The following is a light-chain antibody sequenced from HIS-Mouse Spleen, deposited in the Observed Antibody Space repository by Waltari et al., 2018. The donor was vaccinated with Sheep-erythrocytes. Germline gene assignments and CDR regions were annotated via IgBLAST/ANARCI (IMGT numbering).Light chain of an antibody. V-gene: IGLV2-11*01. Sequence: QSALTQPRSVSGSPGQSVTIPCTGTSSDVGGYNYVSWYQQHPGKAPKLMIYDVSKRPSGVPDRFSGSKSGTSASLTISGLQSEDEADYYCAAWDDSLNGYVFGTGTKVTVL. J-gene: IGLJ1*01. CDR3: AAWDDSLNGYV. CDR2: DVS. CDR1: SSDVGGYNY.